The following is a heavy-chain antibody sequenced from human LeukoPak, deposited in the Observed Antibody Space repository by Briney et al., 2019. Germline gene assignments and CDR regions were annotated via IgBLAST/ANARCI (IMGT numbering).Heavy chain of an antibody. CDR2: ISDDGTNK. Sequence: SGGSLRLSCAASGFTFSSYAMHWVRQAPGKGLEWVGVISDDGTNKYYADSVKGRLTISRDNSKNTLYLQMNSLRAEDTAVYFSARESPTAYYSNLDYWGQGTLVTVSS. CDR3: ARESPTAYYSNLDY. V-gene: IGHV3-30*01. J-gene: IGHJ4*02. CDR1: GFTFSSYA. D-gene: IGHD4-11*01.